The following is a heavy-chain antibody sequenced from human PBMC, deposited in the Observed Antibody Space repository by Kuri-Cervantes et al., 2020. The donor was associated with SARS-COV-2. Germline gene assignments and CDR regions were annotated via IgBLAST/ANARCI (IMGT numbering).Heavy chain of an antibody. D-gene: IGHD1-1*01. Sequence: GSLRLSCAVYGGSFSGYFWGWIRQPPGSGLEFIGNIYYTGSTYYNPSLQSRVTISVDTSKKQFSLKLRSVTAADTAIYYCARRRGAITGPGGYFDYWGQGALVTVSS. J-gene: IGHJ4*02. CDR2: IYYTGST. CDR1: GGSFSGYF. V-gene: IGHV4-34*01. CDR3: ARRRGAITGPGGYFDY.